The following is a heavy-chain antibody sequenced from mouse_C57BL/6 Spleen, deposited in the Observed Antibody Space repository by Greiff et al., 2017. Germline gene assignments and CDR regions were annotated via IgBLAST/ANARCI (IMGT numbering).Heavy chain of an antibody. V-gene: IGHV14-1*01. CDR3: TPDSSGPWFAY. J-gene: IGHJ3*01. Sequence: EVQLQQSGAELVRPGASVKLSCTASGFNIKDYYMHWVKQRPEQGLEWIGRIDPEDGDTEYAPKFQGKATMTADTSSNTAYLQLSSLTSEDTAVYYCTPDSSGPWFAYWGQGTLVTVSA. CDR1: GFNIKDYY. D-gene: IGHD3-2*02. CDR2: IDPEDGDT.